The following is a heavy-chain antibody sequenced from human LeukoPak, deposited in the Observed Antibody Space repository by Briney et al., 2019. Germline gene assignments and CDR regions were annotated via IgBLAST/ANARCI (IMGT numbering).Heavy chain of an antibody. Sequence: GESLKISCKGSGYSFTSYWIGWVRQMPGKGLEWMGIIYPGDSDTRYSPSFQGQVTISADKSISTAYLQWSSLKASDTAMYYCARQGRYYDSSGYHIGYWGQGTLVTVSS. CDR1: GYSFTSYW. V-gene: IGHV5-51*01. CDR3: ARQGRYYDSSGYHIGY. J-gene: IGHJ4*02. CDR2: IYPGDSDT. D-gene: IGHD3-22*01.